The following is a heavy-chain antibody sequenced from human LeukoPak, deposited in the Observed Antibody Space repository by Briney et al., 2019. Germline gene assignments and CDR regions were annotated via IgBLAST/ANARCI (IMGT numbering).Heavy chain of an antibody. CDR2: IYYSGST. CDR3: ARLRLRTRYMDV. CDR1: GGSISSSSYY. D-gene: IGHD5-12*01. V-gene: IGHV4-39*07. J-gene: IGHJ6*03. Sequence: SETLSLTCTVSGGSISSSSYYWGWIRQPPGKGLEWIGSIYYSGSTYYNPSLKSRVTISVDTSKNQFSLKLSSVTAADTAVYYCARLRLRTRYMDVWGKGTTVTVSS.